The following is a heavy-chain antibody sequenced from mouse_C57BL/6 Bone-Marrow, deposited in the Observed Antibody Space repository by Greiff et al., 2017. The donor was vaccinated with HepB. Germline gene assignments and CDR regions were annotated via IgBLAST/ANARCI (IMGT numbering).Heavy chain of an antibody. V-gene: IGHV1-26*01. J-gene: IGHJ1*03. D-gene: IGHD2-3*01. Sequence: EVQLQQSGPELVKPGASVKISCKASGYTFTDYYMNWVKQSHGKSLEWIGDINPNNGGTSYNQKFKGKATLTVDKSSSTAYMQLRSLTSEDSAVYYCARTLLFPHWYFDVWGTGTTVTVSS. CDR1: GYTFTDYY. CDR3: ARTLLFPHWYFDV. CDR2: INPNNGGT.